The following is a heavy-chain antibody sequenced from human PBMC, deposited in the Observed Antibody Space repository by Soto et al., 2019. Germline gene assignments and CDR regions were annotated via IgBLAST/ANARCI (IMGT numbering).Heavy chain of an antibody. CDR3: ARDREPDGIWTFDS. D-gene: IGHD3-9*01. J-gene: IGHJ4*02. CDR1: GFTLDKYT. Sequence: GGSLRLSCAAFGFTLDKYTMGWVRQAPGEGLEWVAESFSSGGTQYADSVKGRSTISRDNSRNMVFLQMNGLRVEDTALYYCARDREPDGIWTFDSWGQGALVTVSS. V-gene: IGHV3-53*01. CDR2: SFSSGGT.